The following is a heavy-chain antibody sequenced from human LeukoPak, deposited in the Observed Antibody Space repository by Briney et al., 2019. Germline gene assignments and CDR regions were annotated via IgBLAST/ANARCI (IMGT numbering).Heavy chain of an antibody. CDR2: MYYSGST. J-gene: IGHJ5*02. CDR1: GGSISNHY. V-gene: IGHV4-59*08. D-gene: IGHD3-10*01. Sequence: SETLSLTCSVSGGSISNHYWSWIRQPPGKGLEWIGYMYYSGSTNYNPSLKSRVTISGDTSKNQFSLKLISVTAADAAVYYCAGHDYYGSGSYRWGQGTLVTVSS. CDR3: AGHDYYGSGSYR.